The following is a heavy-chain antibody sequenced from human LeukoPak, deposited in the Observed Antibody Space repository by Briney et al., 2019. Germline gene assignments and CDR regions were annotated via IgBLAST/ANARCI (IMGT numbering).Heavy chain of an antibody. CDR2: ISSSSYI. V-gene: IGHV3-21*01. J-gene: IGHJ4*02. D-gene: IGHD3-22*01. CDR1: GFTFSSYS. CDR3: ARDLYDSSGYSA. Sequence: GGSLRLSCAASGFTFSSYSMNWVRQAPGKGLEWVSSISSSSYIYYADSVKGRFTISRDNAKNSLYLQMNSPRAEDTAVYYCARDLYDSSGYSAWGQGTLVTVSS.